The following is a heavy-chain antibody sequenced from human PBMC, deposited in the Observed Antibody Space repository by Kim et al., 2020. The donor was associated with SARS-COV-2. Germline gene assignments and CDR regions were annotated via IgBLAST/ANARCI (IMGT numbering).Heavy chain of an antibody. Sequence: ASVKVSCKASGYTFTDYYIHWVRQAPGQGLEWMGWIHPNSGDTDYAQKFRDRVTMTRDTSVTTTYMEMSTLRSDDTAVFYCARGQRDGSSYCELWGQGPLVTVSS. V-gene: IGHV1-2*02. CDR2: IHPNSGDT. D-gene: IGHD1-26*01. CDR1: GYTFTDYY. J-gene: IGHJ4*02. CDR3: ARGQRDGSSYCEL.